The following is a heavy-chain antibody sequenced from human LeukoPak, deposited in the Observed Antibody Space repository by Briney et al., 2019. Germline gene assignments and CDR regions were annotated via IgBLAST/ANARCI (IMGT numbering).Heavy chain of an antibody. D-gene: IGHD3-9*01. Sequence: SETLSLTCTVSGGSISSSSYYWGWIRQPPGKGLEWIGSIYYSGSTYYNPSLKSRVTISVDTSKNQFSLKLSSVTAADTAVYYCARHSPCYDILTGYYAGWFDPWGQGTLVTVSS. J-gene: IGHJ5*02. V-gene: IGHV4-39*01. CDR2: IYYSGST. CDR1: GGSISSSSYY. CDR3: ARHSPCYDILTGYYAGWFDP.